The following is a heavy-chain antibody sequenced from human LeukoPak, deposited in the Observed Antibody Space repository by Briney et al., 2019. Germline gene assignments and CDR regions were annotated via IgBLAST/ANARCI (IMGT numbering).Heavy chain of an antibody. CDR2: IYYSGST. Sequence: SETLSITCTVSGGSISSYYWSWLRQPPGKGLEWVGYIYYSGSTNYNPSLKSRVTISVDTSKNQFSLKLCSVTAADTAVYYCATSRIVGATDAFDIWGQGTMVTVSS. D-gene: IGHD1-26*01. J-gene: IGHJ3*02. CDR3: ATSRIVGATDAFDI. V-gene: IGHV4-59*01. CDR1: GGSISSYY.